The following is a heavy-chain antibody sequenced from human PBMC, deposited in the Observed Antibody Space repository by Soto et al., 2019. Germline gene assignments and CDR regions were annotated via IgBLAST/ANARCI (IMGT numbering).Heavy chain of an antibody. D-gene: IGHD3-10*01. CDR3: ARGGVSYYYYYGMDV. V-gene: IGHV6-1*01. J-gene: IGHJ6*02. CDR2: TYYRSKWYN. CDR1: GDSVSSNSAA. Sequence: PSQTLSLTCAISGDSVSSNSAAWNWIRQSPSRGLEWLGRTYYRSKWYNDYAVSVKSRITINPDTSNNQFSLKLSSVTAADTAVYYCARGGVSYYYYYGMDVWGQGTTVTVSS.